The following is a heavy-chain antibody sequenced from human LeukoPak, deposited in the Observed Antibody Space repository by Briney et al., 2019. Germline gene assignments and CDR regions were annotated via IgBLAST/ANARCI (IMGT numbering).Heavy chain of an antibody. D-gene: IGHD1-26*01. CDR1: GFTLSSYG. V-gene: IGHV3-33*01. Sequence: PGGSLRLSCAASGFTLSSYGMHWVRQAPGKGLEWVAVIWYDGSNKYYADSVKGRLTISRDNSKNTLYLQMNSLRAEDTAVYYCARESGSYRGHFDYWGQGTLVTVSS. CDR3: ARESGSYRGHFDY. J-gene: IGHJ4*02. CDR2: IWYDGSNK.